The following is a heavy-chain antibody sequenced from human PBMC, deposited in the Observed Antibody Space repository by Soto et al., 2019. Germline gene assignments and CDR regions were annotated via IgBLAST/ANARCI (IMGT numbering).Heavy chain of an antibody. CDR3: TRNAGWHIFDY. V-gene: IGHV2-5*02. J-gene: IGHJ4*02. D-gene: IGHD6-19*01. Sequence: QITLKESGPTLVKPTQTLTLTCTFSGFSLTTSGVGVGWIRQPPGKTLEWLALIYWDDDKRYSPSLRSRLTITKDTSKNQVVLTMNSVDPVDTATYYCTRNAGWHIFDYWGQGTLVTVSS. CDR2: IYWDDDK. CDR1: GFSLTTSGVG.